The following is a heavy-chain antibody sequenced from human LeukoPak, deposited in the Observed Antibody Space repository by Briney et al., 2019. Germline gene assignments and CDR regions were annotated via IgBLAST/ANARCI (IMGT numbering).Heavy chain of an antibody. Sequence: GGSLRLSCAVSGITLSNYGMSWVRQAPGKGLEWVAGISDSGGSTNYADSVKGRFTISRDNPKNTLCLQMNSLRAEDTAVYFCAKRGVVIRVILVGFHKEAYYFDSWGQGALVTVSS. CDR1: GITLSNYG. CDR3: AKRGVVIRVILVGFHKEAYYFDS. V-gene: IGHV3-23*01. D-gene: IGHD3-22*01. J-gene: IGHJ4*02. CDR2: ISDSGGST.